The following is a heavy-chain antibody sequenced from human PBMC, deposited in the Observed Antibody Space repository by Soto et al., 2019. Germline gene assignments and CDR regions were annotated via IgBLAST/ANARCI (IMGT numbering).Heavy chain of an antibody. CDR3: ARGGEPLGYYGLDV. D-gene: IGHD4-17*01. CDR1: CGSVRSGNHF. Sequence: SETLSLTCSVSCGSVRSGNHFWNWIRQPPGRRLEWLGYMYYTGVTNYNPSLKSRVSMSVDTSKNQFSLKLTSLTAADTAVYYCARGGEPLGYYGLDVWGQGITVTVSS. CDR2: MYYTGVT. J-gene: IGHJ6*02. V-gene: IGHV4-61*01.